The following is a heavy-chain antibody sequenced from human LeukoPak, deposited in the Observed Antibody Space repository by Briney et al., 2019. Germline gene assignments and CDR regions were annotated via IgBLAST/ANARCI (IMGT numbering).Heavy chain of an antibody. CDR1: GYTFTGYY. Sequence: ASVKVSCKASGYTFTGYYMHRVRQAPGQGLEWMGWINPNSGGTNYAQKFQGRVTMTRDTSISTAYMELSRLRSDDTAVYYCARDRRYYDSSGYPYWGQGTLVTVSS. CDR3: ARDRRYYDSSGYPY. J-gene: IGHJ4*02. D-gene: IGHD3-22*01. V-gene: IGHV1-2*02. CDR2: INPNSGGT.